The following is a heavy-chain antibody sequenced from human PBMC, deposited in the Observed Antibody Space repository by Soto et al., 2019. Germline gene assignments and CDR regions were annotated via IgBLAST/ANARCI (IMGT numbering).Heavy chain of an antibody. CDR1: GGTFSSDS. CDR3: ATRAGYHAFDV. J-gene: IGHJ3*01. Sequence: QVQLVQSGAEVKKPGSSMKVSCKVSGGTFSSDSINWVRRAPGQGLEWLGGIIPAFGIGGKSQRFNGRVSFTAEESTSTAYMELGSLTPGDTAVYYCATRAGYHAFDVWGPGTMVTVSS. D-gene: IGHD3-16*02. V-gene: IGHV1-69*01. CDR2: IIPAFGIG.